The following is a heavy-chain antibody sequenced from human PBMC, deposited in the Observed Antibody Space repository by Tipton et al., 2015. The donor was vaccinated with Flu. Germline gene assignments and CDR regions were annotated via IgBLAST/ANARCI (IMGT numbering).Heavy chain of an antibody. CDR3: ARGEYCTNGVCYATDYYYYGMDV. Sequence: QLVQSGAEVKKPGASVKVSCKASGYTFTSYDINWVRQATGQGLEWMGWMNPNSGNTGYAQKFQGRVTMTRNTSISTAYMELSSPRSEDTAVYYCARGEYCTNGVCYATDYYYYGMDVWGQGTTVTVSS. D-gene: IGHD2-8*01. J-gene: IGHJ6*02. CDR1: GYTFTSYD. CDR2: MNPNSGNT. V-gene: IGHV1-8*01.